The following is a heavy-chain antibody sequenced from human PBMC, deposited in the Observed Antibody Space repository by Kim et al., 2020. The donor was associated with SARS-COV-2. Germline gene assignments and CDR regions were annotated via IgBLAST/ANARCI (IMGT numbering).Heavy chain of an antibody. CDR3: ARTMATKPSPRPYFDY. D-gene: IGHD5-12*01. V-gene: IGHV4-31*02. J-gene: IGHJ4*02. Sequence: SPKSRVPISVETSKNQFSLKRSSVTAADTAVYYCARTMATKPSPRPYFDYWGQGTLVTVSS.